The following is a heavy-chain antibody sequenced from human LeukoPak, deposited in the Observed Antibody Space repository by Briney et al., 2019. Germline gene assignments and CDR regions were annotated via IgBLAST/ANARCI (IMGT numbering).Heavy chain of an antibody. CDR1: GGSISSHY. Sequence: PSETLSLTCTVSGGSISSHYWSWIRQPPGKGLEWIGYIYYSGSTNYNPSLKSRVTISVDTSKNQYSLKLSSVTAADTAVYYCARDSKVAYFDYWGQGTLVTVSS. V-gene: IGHV4-59*11. CDR3: ARDSKVAYFDY. D-gene: IGHD2-15*01. CDR2: IYYSGST. J-gene: IGHJ4*02.